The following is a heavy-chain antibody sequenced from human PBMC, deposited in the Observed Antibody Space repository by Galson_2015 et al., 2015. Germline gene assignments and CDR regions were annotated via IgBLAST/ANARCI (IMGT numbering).Heavy chain of an antibody. CDR2: IYSGGST. D-gene: IGHD2-15*01. CDR1: GFTVSSNY. J-gene: IGHJ6*02. V-gene: IGHV3-53*01. Sequence: SLRLSCAASGFTVSSNYMSWVRQAPGKGLEWVSVIYSGGSTYYADSVKGRFTISRDNSKNTLYLQMNSLRAEDTAVYYCARAAACSGGSCYSSYYYGMDVWGQGTTVTVSS. CDR3: ARAAACSGGSCYSSYYYGMDV.